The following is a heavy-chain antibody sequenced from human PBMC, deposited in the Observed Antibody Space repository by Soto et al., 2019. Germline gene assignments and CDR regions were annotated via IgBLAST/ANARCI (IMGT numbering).Heavy chain of an antibody. Sequence: VQLVESGGGVVQPGRSLRLSCAASGFTFSSYGMHWVRQAPGKGLEWVAVIWYDGSNKYYADSVKGRFTISRDNSKNTLYLQMNSLRAEDTAVYYCARDRDGCRYGSTIDYWGQGTLVTVSS. D-gene: IGHD5-18*01. CDR2: IWYDGSNK. CDR1: GFTFSSYG. CDR3: ARDRDGCRYGSTIDY. J-gene: IGHJ4*02. V-gene: IGHV3-33*01.